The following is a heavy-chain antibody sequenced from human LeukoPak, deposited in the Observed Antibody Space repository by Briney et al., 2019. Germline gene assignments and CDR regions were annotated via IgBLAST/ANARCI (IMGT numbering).Heavy chain of an antibody. Sequence: SETLSLTCTVSGGSISTSSFYWGWIRQPPGKGLEWIGSMHYSGSTYYNPSLKSRVTISVDTSKNQFTLRLSSVTAADTAVYFCAKGLRYLSFNDAFDIWGQGTMVTVSS. CDR3: AKGLRYLSFNDAFDI. CDR1: GGSISTSSFY. J-gene: IGHJ3*02. CDR2: MHYSGST. D-gene: IGHD3-9*01. V-gene: IGHV4-39*01.